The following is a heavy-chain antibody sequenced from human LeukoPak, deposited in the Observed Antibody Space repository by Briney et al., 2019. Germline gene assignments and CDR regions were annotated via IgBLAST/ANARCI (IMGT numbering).Heavy chain of an antibody. V-gene: IGHV1-2*02. D-gene: IGHD3-9*01. CDR2: INPNSGGT. CDR3: ARGYLDWLHNCFDP. J-gene: IGHJ5*02. Sequence: GASVKVSCKASGYTFTGYYMHWVRQAPGQGLEWMGWINPNSGGTNYAQKFQGRVTMTRDTSISTAYMELSSLRSDDTAMYYCARGYLDWLHNCFDPWGQGTLVTVSS. CDR1: GYTFTGYY.